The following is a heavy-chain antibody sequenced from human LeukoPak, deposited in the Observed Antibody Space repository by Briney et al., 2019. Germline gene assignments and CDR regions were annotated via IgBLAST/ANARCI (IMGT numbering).Heavy chain of an antibody. CDR3: SRERASNATDI. CDR1: GDSISSGDYY. CDR2: ISSSGRT. V-gene: IGHV4-61*02. J-gene: IGHJ3*02. Sequence: SETLSLTSTVSGDSISSGDYYWSRIRQPAGKGLEWIGRISSSGRTNYNPSLKSRFPISVDTSRNRVYLYLRSVTAADTAVYFCSRERASNATDIWGQGTMLTVSS.